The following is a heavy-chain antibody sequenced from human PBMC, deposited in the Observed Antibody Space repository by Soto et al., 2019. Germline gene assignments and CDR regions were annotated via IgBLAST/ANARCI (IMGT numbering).Heavy chain of an antibody. D-gene: IGHD7-27*01. J-gene: IGHJ6*02. CDR3: VRLTGRSAYGLDV. CDR1: GYTFTNNW. CDR2: IDPSDSET. Sequence: GESLKISCQASGYTFTNNWISWLRQMPVKGLEWMGRIDPSDSETKYNPSVEGHVRLSVDKFTSTAYLEWSSLKASDSAMYYCVRLTGRSAYGLDVWGQGTTVTVSS. V-gene: IGHV5-10-1*01.